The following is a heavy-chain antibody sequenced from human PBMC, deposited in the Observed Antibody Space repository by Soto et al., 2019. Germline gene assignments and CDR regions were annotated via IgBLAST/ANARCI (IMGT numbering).Heavy chain of an antibody. V-gene: IGHV4-59*01. CDR3: ARANQLHSSTRGDYYYYYMDV. D-gene: IGHD2-2*01. Sequence: KQSQTLSLTCTVSGGSISSYYWSWIRQPPGKGLEWIGYIYYSGSTNYNPSLKSRVTISVDTSKNQFSLKLSSVTAADTAVYYCARANQLHSSTRGDYYYYYMDVWGKGTTVTVSS. CDR1: GGSISSYY. J-gene: IGHJ6*03. CDR2: IYYSGST.